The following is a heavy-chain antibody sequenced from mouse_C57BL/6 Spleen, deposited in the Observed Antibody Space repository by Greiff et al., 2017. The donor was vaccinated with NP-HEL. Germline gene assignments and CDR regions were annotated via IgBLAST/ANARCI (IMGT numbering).Heavy chain of an antibody. D-gene: IGHD3-3*01. CDR1: GYTFTSYW. CDR3: AREGLDEFRYFDY. V-gene: IGHV1-59*01. Sequence: QVQLQQPGAELVRPGTSVKLSCKASGYTFTSYWMHWVKQRPGQGLEWIGVIDPSDSYTNYNQKFKGKATLTVDTSASTAYMQLSSLTSEDSAVYYCAREGLDEFRYFDYWGQGTTLTVSS. CDR2: IDPSDSYT. J-gene: IGHJ2*01.